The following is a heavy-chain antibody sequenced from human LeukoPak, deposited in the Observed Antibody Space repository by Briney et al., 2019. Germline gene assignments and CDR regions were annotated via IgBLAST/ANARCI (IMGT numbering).Heavy chain of an antibody. CDR2: IYYSGST. CDR3: ARDLPADVDTPAFDI. Sequence: SETLSLTCTVSGGSISSCYWSWIRQPPGKGLEWIGYIYYSGSTNYNPSLKSRVTISVDTSKNQFSLKLSSVTAADTAVYYCARDLPADVDTPAFDIWGQGTMVTVSS. V-gene: IGHV4-59*01. J-gene: IGHJ3*02. D-gene: IGHD5-18*01. CDR1: GGSISSCY.